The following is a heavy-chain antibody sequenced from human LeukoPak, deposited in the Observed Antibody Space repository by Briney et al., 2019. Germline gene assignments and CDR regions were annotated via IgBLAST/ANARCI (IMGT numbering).Heavy chain of an antibody. Sequence: GGSLRLSCAASGFTFSGSAMHWVRQASGKGLEWVGRIRSKANSCATAYAASVKGRFTISRDDSKNTAYLQMNSLKTEDTAVYYCTRQITMVRGVIIHDAFDIWGQGTMVTVSS. J-gene: IGHJ3*02. V-gene: IGHV3-73*01. D-gene: IGHD3-10*01. CDR1: GFTFSGSA. CDR2: IRSKANSCAT. CDR3: TRQITMVRGVIIHDAFDI.